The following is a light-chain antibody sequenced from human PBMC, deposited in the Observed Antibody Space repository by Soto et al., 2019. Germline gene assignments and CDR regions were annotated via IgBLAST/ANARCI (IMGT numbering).Light chain of an antibody. V-gene: IGLV2-23*02. CDR1: NSDVGKYNA. Sequence: QSVLTQPASVSGSPGQSITISCTGTNSDVGKYNAVSWYQQHPGKAPKFIIYEVNKRPSGVSDRFSGSKSDNTASLTLSGIQAEDEADYYCCSYTSSGSVVFGGGTKLTVL. CDR3: CSYTSSGSVV. CDR2: EVN. J-gene: IGLJ2*01.